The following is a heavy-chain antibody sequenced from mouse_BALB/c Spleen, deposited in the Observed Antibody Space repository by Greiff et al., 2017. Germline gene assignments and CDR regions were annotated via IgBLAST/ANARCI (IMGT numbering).Heavy chain of an antibody. J-gene: IGHJ3*01. CDR2: ISYDGSN. D-gene: IGHD2-2*01. CDR3: ARDDESLWLRRAWFAY. CDR1: GYSITSGYY. V-gene: IGHV3-6*02. Sequence: VQLKESGPGLVKPSQSLSLTCSVTGYSITSGYYWNWIRQFPGNQLEWMGYISYDGSNNYNPSLKNRISITRDTSKNQFFLKLNSVTTEDTATYYCARDDESLWLRRAWFAYWGQGTLVTVSA.